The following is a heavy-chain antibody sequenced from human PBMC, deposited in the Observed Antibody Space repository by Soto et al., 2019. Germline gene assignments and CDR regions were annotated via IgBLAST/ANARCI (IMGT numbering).Heavy chain of an antibody. D-gene: IGHD2-21*01. CDR1: GFIFSGYG. J-gene: IGHJ6*02. Sequence: QVNLVESGGGAVQRGRSLRVSCAASGFIFSGYGMHWVRQAPGKGLEWVAFINYDGSNKFYGDAVKGRFTISRDNSKNTVHLQMNSLRGEDTAVYYCARCKQKVMHCGLDVWGHGATVTVSS. V-gene: IGHV3-33*01. CDR3: ARCKQKVMHCGLDV. CDR2: INYDGSNK.